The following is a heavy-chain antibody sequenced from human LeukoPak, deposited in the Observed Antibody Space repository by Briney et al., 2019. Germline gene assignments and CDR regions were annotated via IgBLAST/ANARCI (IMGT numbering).Heavy chain of an antibody. D-gene: IGHD1-26*01. V-gene: IGHV3-23*01. Sequence: GGSLRLSCAASGFTSSSYAMSWARQAPGKGLEWVSAISGSGGSTYYADSVKGPFTISRDNSKNTLYLQMNSLRAEDTAVYYCARSGRGEWEPRCYFDYWGQGTLVTVSS. J-gene: IGHJ4*02. CDR2: ISGSGGST. CDR3: ARSGRGEWEPRCYFDY. CDR1: GFTSSSYA.